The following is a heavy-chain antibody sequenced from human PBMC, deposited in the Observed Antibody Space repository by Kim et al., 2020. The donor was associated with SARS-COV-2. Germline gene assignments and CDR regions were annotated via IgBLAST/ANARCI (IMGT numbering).Heavy chain of an antibody. CDR1: GFTFGDYA. D-gene: IGHD4-17*01. Sequence: GGSLRLSCTASGFTFGDYAMSWVRQAPGKGLEWVGFIRSKAYGGTTEYAASVKGRFTISRDDSKSIAYLQMNSLKTEDTAVYYCTRGHHTYGAGGYYFDYWGQGTLVTVSS. V-gene: IGHV3-49*04. CDR3: TRGHHTYGAGGYYFDY. CDR2: IRSKAYGGTT. J-gene: IGHJ4*02.